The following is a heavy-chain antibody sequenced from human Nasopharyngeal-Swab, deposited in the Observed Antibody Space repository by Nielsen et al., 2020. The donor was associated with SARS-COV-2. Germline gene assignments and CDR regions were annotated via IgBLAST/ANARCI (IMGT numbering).Heavy chain of an antibody. V-gene: IGHV3-43*01. CDR1: GFTFDDYA. Sequence: LKISCAASGFTFDDYAMHWVRQAPGKGLEWVSLISWDGGSTYYADSVKGRFTISRDNSKNSLYLQMNRLRTEDTAFYYFVQASGSDAFDIWGQGTMVTVSS. CDR3: VQASGSDAFDI. J-gene: IGHJ3*02. CDR2: ISWDGGST. D-gene: IGHD6-19*01.